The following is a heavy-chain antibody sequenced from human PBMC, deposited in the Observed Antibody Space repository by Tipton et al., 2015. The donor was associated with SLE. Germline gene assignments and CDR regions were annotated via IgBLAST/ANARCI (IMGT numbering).Heavy chain of an antibody. J-gene: IGHJ4*02. CDR1: GFPFSRYV. CDR2: ISGSGGST. Sequence: SLRLSCAASGFPFSRYVMTWVRQGPGKGLEWVSDISGSGGSTYYADSVEGRFTISRDNSKNTLSLQMNSLRAEDTALYYCAKEKDEVRFGELLVPFAFDHWGQGMLVTVSS. V-gene: IGHV3-23*01. CDR3: AKEKDEVRFGELLVPFAFDH. D-gene: IGHD3-10*01.